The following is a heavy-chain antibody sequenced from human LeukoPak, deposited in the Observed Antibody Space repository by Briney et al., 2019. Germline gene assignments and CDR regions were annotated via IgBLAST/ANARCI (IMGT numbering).Heavy chain of an antibody. CDR3: ARGYHGVCYTSPAPYYYYYMDV. CDR2: ISSSSSYI. D-gene: IGHD2-8*01. Sequence: TSGGSLRLSCTVSGLTVSSNSMSWVRQAPGKGLEWVSSISSSSSYIYYADSVKGRFTISRDNAKNSLYLQMNSLRAEDTAVYYCARGYHGVCYTSPAPYYYYYMDVWGKGTTVTVSS. J-gene: IGHJ6*03. V-gene: IGHV3-21*01. CDR1: GLTVSSNS.